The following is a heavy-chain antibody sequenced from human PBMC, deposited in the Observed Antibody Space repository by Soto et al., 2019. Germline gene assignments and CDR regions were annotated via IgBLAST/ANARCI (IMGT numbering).Heavy chain of an antibody. Sequence: QVQLVESGGGVVQPGRSLRLSCAASGFTFSSYGMHWVRQAPGKGLECVAVIWYDGSNKYYADSVKGRFTISRDNSKNTLYLQMNSLRAEDTAVYYCARDRALLTYYYYGMDVWGQGTTVTVSS. D-gene: IGHD2-21*02. CDR3: ARDRALLTYYYYGMDV. CDR2: IWYDGSNK. V-gene: IGHV3-33*01. J-gene: IGHJ6*02. CDR1: GFTFSSYG.